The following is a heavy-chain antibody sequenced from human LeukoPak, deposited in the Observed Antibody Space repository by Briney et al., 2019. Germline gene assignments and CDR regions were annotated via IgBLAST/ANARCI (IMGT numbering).Heavy chain of an antibody. D-gene: IGHD3-22*01. V-gene: IGHV1-8*01. CDR1: GYTFTSYD. CDR3: ARGTQYYDSSGAHGDY. J-gene: IGHJ4*02. Sequence: GASVKVSCKASGYTFTSYDINLVRQATGQGLEWIGWMNPNSGNTGYAHKFQGRVTMTRNTSISTAYMELSSLRSEVTAVYYCARGTQYYDSSGAHGDYWGQGTLVTVSS. CDR2: MNPNSGNT.